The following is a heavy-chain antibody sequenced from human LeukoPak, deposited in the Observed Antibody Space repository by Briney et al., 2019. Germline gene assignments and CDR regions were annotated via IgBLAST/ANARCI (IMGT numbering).Heavy chain of an antibody. CDR1: GFTFSDSY. CDR3: ARVPAANAPFGY. Sequence: GGSLRLSCAASGFTFSDSYMSWIRQAPGKGLEWVSYISSSSTYTDYAGSVKGRFTISRDNARNSLYLQMNSLRDEDTAVYYCARVPAANAPFGYWGQGTLVTVSS. CDR2: ISSSSTYT. D-gene: IGHD2-2*01. J-gene: IGHJ4*02. V-gene: IGHV3-11*06.